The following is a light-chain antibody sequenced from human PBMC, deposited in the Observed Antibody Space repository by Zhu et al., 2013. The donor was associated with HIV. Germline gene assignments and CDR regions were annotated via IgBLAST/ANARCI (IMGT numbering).Light chain of an antibody. Sequence: DIVLTQSPGTLSLSPGERATLSCRASQSLSSGYLAWYQQKLGLAPRLLIYAASSRAAGIPDRFSGSGSGTDFTLTISSLEPEDFGFYYCQQRGDWPPTFGPGDRNWRSN. CDR2: AAS. CDR3: QQRGDWPPT. CDR1: QSLSSGY. J-gene: IGKJ2*01. V-gene: IGKV3D-20*02.